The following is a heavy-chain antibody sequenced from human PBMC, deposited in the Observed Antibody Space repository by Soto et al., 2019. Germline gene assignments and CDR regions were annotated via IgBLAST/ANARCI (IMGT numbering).Heavy chain of an antibody. CDR1: GYNFANYW. J-gene: IGHJ4*02. CDR2: IYPGDSET. CDR3: ARAEDLASATTGWTY. Sequence: EVHLVQSGAEVKKPGQSLKISCKGSGYNFANYWIGWMRQMPGKGLEWMGIIYPGDSETRYSPSFQGQVTISADKSISTAYLQWSSLKASDTAMYYCARAEDLASATTGWTYWGQGTLVTVSS. D-gene: IGHD1-26*01. V-gene: IGHV5-51*03.